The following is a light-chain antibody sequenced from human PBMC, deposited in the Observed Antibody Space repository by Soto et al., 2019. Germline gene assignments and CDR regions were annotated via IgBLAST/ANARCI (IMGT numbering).Light chain of an antibody. CDR2: KAS. V-gene: IGKV1-5*03. Sequence: DIQMTQSPSTLSASVGDSVTITCRASQSISSWLAWYQQKPGKAPKLLIYKASSLESGVPSRFSGSGSGTEFSLTISSLQPDDFATYYCQQYETYWTFGQGTKVEVK. CDR3: QQYETYWT. CDR1: QSISSW. J-gene: IGKJ1*01.